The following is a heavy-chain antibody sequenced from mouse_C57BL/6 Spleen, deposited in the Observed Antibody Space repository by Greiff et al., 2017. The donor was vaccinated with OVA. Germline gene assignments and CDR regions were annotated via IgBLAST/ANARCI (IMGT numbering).Heavy chain of an antibody. D-gene: IGHD2-4*01. CDR3: ARHGYDYDAGYAMDY. V-gene: IGHV5-12*01. J-gene: IGHJ4*01. CDR1: GFTFSDYY. Sequence: DVMLVESGGGLVQPGGSLKLSCAASGFTFSDYYMYWVRQTPEKRLEWVAYISNGGGSTYYPDTVKGRFTISRDNAKNTLYLQMSRLKSEDTAMYYCARHGYDYDAGYAMDYWGQGTSVTVSS. CDR2: ISNGGGST.